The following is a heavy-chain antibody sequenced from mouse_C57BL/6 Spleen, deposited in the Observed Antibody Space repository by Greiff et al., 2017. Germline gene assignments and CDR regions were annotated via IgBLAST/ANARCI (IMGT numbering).Heavy chain of an antibody. Sequence: QVQLKESGPELVKPGASVKISCKASGYSFTSYYIHWVKQRPGQGLEWIGWIYPGSGNTKYNEKFKGKATLTADTSSSTAYMQLSSLTSEDSAVYYCASRLYDGYYFDYWGQGTTLTVSS. D-gene: IGHD2-3*01. CDR1: GYSFTSYY. CDR3: ASRLYDGYYFDY. CDR2: IYPGSGNT. V-gene: IGHV1-66*01. J-gene: IGHJ2*01.